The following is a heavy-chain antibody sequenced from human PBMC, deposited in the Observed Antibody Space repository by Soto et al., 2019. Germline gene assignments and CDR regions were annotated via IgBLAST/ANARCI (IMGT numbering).Heavy chain of an antibody. J-gene: IGHJ6*02. CDR2: ISGSGGST. CDR1: GFTFSSYA. D-gene: IGHD3-3*01. CDR3: AKGGGYDFWSGYQTPYYYYGMDV. V-gene: IGHV3-23*01. Sequence: GGSLRLSCAASGFTFSSYAMSWVRQAPGKGLEWVSAISGSGGSTYYADSVKGRFTISRDNSKNTLYLQMNSLRAEDTAVYYCAKGGGYDFWSGYQTPYYYYGMDVWGQGTTVTVSS.